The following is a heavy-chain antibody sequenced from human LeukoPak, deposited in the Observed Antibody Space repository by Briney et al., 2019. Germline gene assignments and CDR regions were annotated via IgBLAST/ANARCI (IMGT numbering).Heavy chain of an antibody. CDR3: ARELSSAGDGYNALGY. V-gene: IGHV1-46*01. D-gene: IGHD5-24*01. Sequence: ASVKVSCKASGYTFTSYYMHWVRQAPGQGLEWMGIINPSGGSTSYAQKFQGRVTMTRDTSTSTVYMELSSLRSEDTAVYYCARELSSAGDGYNALGYWGQGTLVTVSS. CDR2: INPSGGST. J-gene: IGHJ4*02. CDR1: GYTFTSYY.